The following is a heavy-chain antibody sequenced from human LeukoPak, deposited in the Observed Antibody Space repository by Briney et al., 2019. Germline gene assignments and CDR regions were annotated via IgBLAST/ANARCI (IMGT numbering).Heavy chain of an antibody. J-gene: IGHJ4*02. CDR2: FDPEDGET. D-gene: IGHD6-6*01. CDR3: ATQGSSIAAPAVDY. Sequence: ASVKVSCKASGGTFSSYAISWVRQAPGKGLEWMGGFDPEDGETIYAQKFQGRVTMTEDTSTDTAYMELSSLRSEDTAVYYCATQGSSIAAPAVDYWGQGTLVTVSS. CDR1: GGTFSSYA. V-gene: IGHV1-24*01.